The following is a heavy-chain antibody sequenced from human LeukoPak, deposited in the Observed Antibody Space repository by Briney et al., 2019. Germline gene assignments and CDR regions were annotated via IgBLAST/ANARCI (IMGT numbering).Heavy chain of an antibody. CDR2: IKGDGSKK. V-gene: IGHV3-7*01. CDR3: VREDDSSSSFDY. J-gene: IGHJ4*02. D-gene: IGHD2-2*01. CDR1: GFTFDNHW. Sequence: GGSLRLSCGASGFTFDNHWMSWIRQAQGKGLEWVAKIKGDGSKKKYVDSVKGRFTISRDNAQMSLYLQLTSLRAEDTAVYYCVREDDSSSSFDYWGQGTLVIVSS.